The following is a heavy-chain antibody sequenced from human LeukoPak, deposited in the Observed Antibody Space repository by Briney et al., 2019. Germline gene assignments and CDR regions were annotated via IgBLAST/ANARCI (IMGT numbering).Heavy chain of an antibody. V-gene: IGHV3-30-3*01. CDR2: ISYDGSNK. CDR1: GFTFSSYA. CDR3: ARKGYSSGRTHFDY. J-gene: IGHJ4*02. Sequence: PGGSLRLSCAASGFTFSSYAMHWVRQAPGKGLEWVAVISYDGSNKYYADSVKGRFTISRDNSKNTLYLQMNRLRAEDTAVYYCARKGYSSGRTHFDYWGQGTLVTVSS. D-gene: IGHD6-19*01.